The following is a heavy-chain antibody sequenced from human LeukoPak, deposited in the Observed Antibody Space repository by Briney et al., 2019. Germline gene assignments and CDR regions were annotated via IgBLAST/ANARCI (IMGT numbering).Heavy chain of an antibody. CDR3: ARVDVRAQQRDAFDL. CDR1: GYTFADYH. CDR2: INPNSGGT. V-gene: IGHV1-2*02. J-gene: IGHJ3*01. D-gene: IGHD6-13*01. Sequence: ASVKVSFKASGYTFADYHMHWVRQAPGQGLEWMGWINPNSGGTNYAQKFQGRVTMTRDASISTAYMELSRLRSDDAAVYYCARVDVRAQQRDAFDLWGQGTMVTVSS.